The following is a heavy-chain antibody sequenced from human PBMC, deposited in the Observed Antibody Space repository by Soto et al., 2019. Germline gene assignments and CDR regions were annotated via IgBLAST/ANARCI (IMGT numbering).Heavy chain of an antibody. Sequence: QVQLVQSGAEVKKPGSSVKVSCKASGGTFSSYAISWVRQAPGQGLEWMGGIIPIFGTANYAQKFQGRVTITADESTSTAYMELSSLRSEDTAVYYCAGWIAVAGRAYNSFDYWGQGTLVTVSS. CDR3: AGWIAVAGRAYNSFDY. V-gene: IGHV1-69*01. J-gene: IGHJ4*02. CDR2: IIPIFGTA. D-gene: IGHD6-19*01. CDR1: GGTFSSYA.